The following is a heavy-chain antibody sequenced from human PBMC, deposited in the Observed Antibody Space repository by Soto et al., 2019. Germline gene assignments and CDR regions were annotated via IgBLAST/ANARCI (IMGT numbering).Heavy chain of an antibody. Sequence: TLSLTCTVSGGSISSYYWSWIRQPPGKGLEWIGYIYYSGSTNYNPSLKSRVTISVDTSKNQFSLKLSSVTAADTAVYYCARAFSHYGDYENYYYGMDVWGQGTTVTVSS. V-gene: IGHV4-59*01. D-gene: IGHD4-17*01. CDR2: IYYSGST. J-gene: IGHJ6*02. CDR1: GGSISSYY. CDR3: ARAFSHYGDYENYYYGMDV.